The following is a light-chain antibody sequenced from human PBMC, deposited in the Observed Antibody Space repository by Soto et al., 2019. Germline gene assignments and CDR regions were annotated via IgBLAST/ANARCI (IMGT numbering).Light chain of an antibody. Sequence: IQMTQSPSTLSASVGDRVTITCRAGPSINIWLAWYQQKAGKAPKLLIYDASTLESGVPSRFSGSGSRTEFTLTISSLQPDDFATYYCQEYNSWRGEWTFGQGTKVDIK. V-gene: IGKV1-5*01. CDR1: PSINIW. CDR3: QEYNSWRGEWT. CDR2: DAS. J-gene: IGKJ1*01.